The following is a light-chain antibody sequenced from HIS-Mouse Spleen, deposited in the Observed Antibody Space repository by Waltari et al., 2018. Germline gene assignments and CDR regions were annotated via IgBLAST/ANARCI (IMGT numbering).Light chain of an antibody. CDR3: SSYAGSNNLV. CDR1: SSDVGGYNY. J-gene: IGLJ2*01. Sequence: QSALTQPPSASGSPGQSVTISCTGTSSDVGGYNYVSWYQQHPGNAPKLMIYEVSKLPSWVPCRFSGSKSGNTASLTGAGLQAEDEADYYCSSYAGSNNLVFGGGTKLTVL. V-gene: IGLV2-8*01. CDR2: EVS.